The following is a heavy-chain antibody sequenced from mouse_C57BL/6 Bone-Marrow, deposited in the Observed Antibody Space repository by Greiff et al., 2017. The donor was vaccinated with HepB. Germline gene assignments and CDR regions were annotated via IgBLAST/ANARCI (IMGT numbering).Heavy chain of an antibody. Sequence: EVQRVESGGGLVKPGGSLKLSCAASGFTFRDYGMHWVRQAPEKGLEWVAYISSGSSTIYYADTVKGRFTISRDNAKNTLFLQMTSLRSEDTAMYYCATAQATLGFAYWGQGTLVTVSA. V-gene: IGHV5-17*01. CDR3: ATAQATLGFAY. D-gene: IGHD3-2*02. CDR2: ISSGSSTI. CDR1: GFTFRDYG. J-gene: IGHJ3*01.